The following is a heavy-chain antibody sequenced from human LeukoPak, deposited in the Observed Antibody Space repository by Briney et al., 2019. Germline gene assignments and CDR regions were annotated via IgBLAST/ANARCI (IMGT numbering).Heavy chain of an antibody. CDR2: TYYRSKWYN. V-gene: IGHV6-1*01. CDR1: GDSVSSNSAA. CDR3: XXXXXXTARNYYYYMDV. Sequence: SQTLSLTCAISGDSVSSNSAAWNWIRQSPSRGLEWLGRTYYRSKWYNDYAVSVKSRITINPDTSKNQFSLQLNSVTPEDTAVXXXXXXXXXTARNYYYYMDVWGKGTTVTVSS. D-gene: IGHD5-18*01. J-gene: IGHJ6*03.